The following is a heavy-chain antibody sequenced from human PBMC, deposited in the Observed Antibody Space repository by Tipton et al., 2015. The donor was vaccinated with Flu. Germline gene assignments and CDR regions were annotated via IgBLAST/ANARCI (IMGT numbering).Heavy chain of an antibody. J-gene: IGHJ6*02. CDR3: ARDRIAVAGNLYYYYGMDV. D-gene: IGHD6-19*01. Sequence: GLVKPSETLSLTCTVFGVSISRSSYYWAWIRQSPGKGLEWIGSIYYSGSTNYNPSLKSRVTISVDTSKNQFSLKLSSVTAADTAVYYCARDRIAVAGNLYYYYGMDVWGQGTTVTVS. CDR1: GVSISRSSYY. CDR2: IYYSGST. V-gene: IGHV4-39*07.